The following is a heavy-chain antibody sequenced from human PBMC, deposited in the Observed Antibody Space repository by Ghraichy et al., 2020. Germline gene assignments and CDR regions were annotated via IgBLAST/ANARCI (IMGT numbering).Heavy chain of an antibody. J-gene: IGHJ3*02. CDR2: INSGSST. D-gene: IGHD3-22*01. V-gene: IGHV3-23*01. Sequence: GGSLRLSCVASGFTFSSYAMSWVRQAPGKGLEWVSAINSGSSTYYAASVRSRLTISADNSKNTLYLQMNSLRAEDTAVYYCATTNFDSSGYYSRGAFNIWGQGTVVTVSS. CDR3: ATTNFDSSGYYSRGAFNI. CDR1: GFTFSSYA.